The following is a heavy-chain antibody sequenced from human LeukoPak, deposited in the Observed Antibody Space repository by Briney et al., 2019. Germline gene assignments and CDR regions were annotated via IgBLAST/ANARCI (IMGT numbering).Heavy chain of an antibody. CDR2: IYYSGST. CDR1: GGSIRSHY. D-gene: IGHD3-3*01. CDR3: ARLDFWSGYYYFDY. Sequence: PPETLSLTCNVSGGSIRSHYWSWIRQPPGKGLEWIGYIYYSGSTNYNPSLKSRVTISVDTSKNQFSLKLSSVTAADTAVYYCARLDFWSGYYYFDYWGQGTLVTVSS. V-gene: IGHV4-59*08. J-gene: IGHJ4*02.